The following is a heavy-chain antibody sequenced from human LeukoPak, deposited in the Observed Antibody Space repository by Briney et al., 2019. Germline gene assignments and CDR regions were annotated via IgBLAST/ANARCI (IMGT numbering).Heavy chain of an antibody. D-gene: IGHD2-2*01. Sequence: SVTVSCKASGYTFTSYGISWVRQAPGQGREWMGGIIPIFGTANYAQKFQGRVTITTDESTSTAYMELRSLRSEDTAVYYCASSSSHYYYMDVWGKGTTVTVSS. CDR3: ASSSSHYYYMDV. CDR2: IIPIFGTA. CDR1: GYTFTSYG. J-gene: IGHJ6*03. V-gene: IGHV1-69*05.